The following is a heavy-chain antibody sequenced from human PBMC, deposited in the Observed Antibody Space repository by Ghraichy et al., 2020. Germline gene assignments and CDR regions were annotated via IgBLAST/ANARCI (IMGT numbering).Heavy chain of an antibody. CDR3: ERQGLYTEYFDWSSDV. D-gene: IGHD3-9*01. J-gene: IGHJ6*02. Sequence: GESLNISCKGSGYSFTSYWISWVRQMPGKGLEWMGRIDPSDSYTNYSPSFQGHVTISADKSISTAYLQWSSLKASDTAMYYCERQGLYTEYFDWSSDVWGQGTTVTVSS. CDR1: GYSFTSYW. V-gene: IGHV5-10-1*01. CDR2: IDPSDSYT.